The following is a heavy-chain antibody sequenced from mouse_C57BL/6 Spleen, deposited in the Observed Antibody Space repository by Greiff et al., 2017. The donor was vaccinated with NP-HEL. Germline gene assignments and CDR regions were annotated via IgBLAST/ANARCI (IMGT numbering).Heavy chain of an antibody. CDR3: AVIYYYGSSYGYFDV. V-gene: IGHV1-66*01. J-gene: IGHJ1*03. D-gene: IGHD1-1*01. CDR2: IYPGSGNT. Sequence: VQLQQSGPELVKPGASVKISCKASGYSFTSYYIHWVKQWPGQGLEWIGWIYPGSGNTKYNEKFKGKATLTADTSSSTAYMQLSSLTSEDSAVYYCAVIYYYGSSYGYFDVWGTGTTVTVSS. CDR1: GYSFTSYY.